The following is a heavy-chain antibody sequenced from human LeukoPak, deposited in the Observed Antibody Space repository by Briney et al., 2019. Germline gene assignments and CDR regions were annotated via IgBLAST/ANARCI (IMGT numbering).Heavy chain of an antibody. CDR1: GFTFSSYA. J-gene: IGHJ4*02. CDR2: ISSNGGST. V-gene: IGHV3-64D*06. CDR3: VKDDSSSWATPLFDY. Sequence: PGGSLRLSCSASGFTFSSYAMHWVRQAPGKGLEYVSAISSNGGSTYYADSVKGRFTISRDNSKNTLYLQMSSLRAEDTAVYYCVKDDSSSWATPLFDYWGQGTLVTVSS. D-gene: IGHD6-13*01.